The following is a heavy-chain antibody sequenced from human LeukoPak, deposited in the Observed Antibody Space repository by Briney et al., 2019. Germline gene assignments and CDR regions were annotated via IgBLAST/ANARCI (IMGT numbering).Heavy chain of an antibody. J-gene: IGHJ3*01. CDR3: ARDRIVGATTAFDV. V-gene: IGHV1-69*13. CDR2: IIPIVGTA. CDR1: GCTFSSYV. Sequence: ASVKVSCKASGCTFSSYVISWVRQAPGQGLEWMGGIIPIVGTANYAQKFQGRVTITADELTSTAYMELSSLRSEDTAVYYCARDRIVGATTAFDVWGQGTMVTVSS. D-gene: IGHD1-26*01.